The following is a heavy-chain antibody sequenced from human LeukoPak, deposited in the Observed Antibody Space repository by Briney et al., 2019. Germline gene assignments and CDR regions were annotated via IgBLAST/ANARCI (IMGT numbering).Heavy chain of an antibody. CDR3: ARAKGIAGGYNWFDP. D-gene: IGHD6-13*01. V-gene: IGHV4-34*01. CDR2: INQSGST. Sequence: SETLSLTCGVYGGSLSGSYWSWIRQPPGKGLEWIGEINQSGSTNYNPSLKSRVTISVDTSKNQFSLKLSSVTAADAAVYYCARAKGIAGGYNWFDPWGQGTLVTVSS. CDR1: GGSLSGSY. J-gene: IGHJ5*02.